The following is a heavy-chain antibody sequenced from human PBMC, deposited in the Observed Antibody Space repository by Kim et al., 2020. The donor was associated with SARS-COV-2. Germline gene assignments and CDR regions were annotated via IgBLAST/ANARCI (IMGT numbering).Heavy chain of an antibody. V-gene: IGHV3-30*18. CDR2: ISYDGSNK. J-gene: IGHJ4*02. CDR3: AKDLLAGSSWEGYYFDY. CDR1: GFTFSSYG. D-gene: IGHD6-13*01. Sequence: GGSLRLSCAASGFTFSSYGMHWVRQAPGKGLEWVAVISYDGSNKYYADSVKGRFTISRDNSKNTLYLQMNSLRAEDTAVYYCAKDLLAGSSWEGYYFDYWGQGTLVTVSS.